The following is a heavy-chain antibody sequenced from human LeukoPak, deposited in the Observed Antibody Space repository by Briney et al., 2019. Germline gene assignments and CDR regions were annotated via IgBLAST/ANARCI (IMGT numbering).Heavy chain of an antibody. CDR3: ARGPFTMLRGADNWFDP. Sequence: SETLSLTCAVYGGSISSYYWSWIRQPAGKGLEWIGRIYTSGSTNYNPSLKSRVTMSVDTSKNQFSLKLSSVTAADTAVYYCARGPFTMLRGADNWFDPWGQGTLVTVSS. V-gene: IGHV4-59*10. J-gene: IGHJ5*02. CDR2: IYTSGST. CDR1: GGSISSYY. D-gene: IGHD3-10*01.